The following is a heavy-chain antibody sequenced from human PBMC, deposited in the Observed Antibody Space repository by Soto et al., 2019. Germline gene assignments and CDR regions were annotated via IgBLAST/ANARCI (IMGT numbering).Heavy chain of an antibody. D-gene: IGHD2-8*02. CDR2: IYYSGST. Sequence: SETLSLTCTVSGGSISSSSYYWGWIRQPPGKGLEWIGSIYYSGSTYYNPSLKSRVTISVDTSKNQFSLKLSSVTAADTAVYYCATILYYYYGMDVWGQGTTVT. CDR1: GGSISSSSYY. V-gene: IGHV4-39*01. J-gene: IGHJ6*02. CDR3: ATILYYYYGMDV.